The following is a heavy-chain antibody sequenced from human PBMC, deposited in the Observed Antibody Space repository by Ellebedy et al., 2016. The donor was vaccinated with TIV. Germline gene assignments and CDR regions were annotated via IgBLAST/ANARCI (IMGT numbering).Heavy chain of an antibody. D-gene: IGHD5-24*01. CDR3: ARGWADAFDL. CDR1: GFTFSAYP. J-gene: IGHJ3*01. Sequence: GGSLRLXXAASGFTFSAYPMHWVRQAPGKGLEWVTFISSDGSSKHHADSVKGRFTVSRDNTKNTMSVDINSLRIDDTAVYYCARGWADAFDLWGPGTVVTVSS. V-gene: IGHV3-30*04. CDR2: ISSDGSSK.